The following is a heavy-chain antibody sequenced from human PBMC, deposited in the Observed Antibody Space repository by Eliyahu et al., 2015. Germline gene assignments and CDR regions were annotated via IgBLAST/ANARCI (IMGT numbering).Heavy chain of an antibody. D-gene: IGHD6-19*01. CDR1: GFTFRDYS. V-gene: IGHV3-21*01. CDR3: AKWGMEQWLVRGYYFYYMDV. CDR2: ISTTGSYI. Sequence: EVQLVESGGGLVKPGGSLRVSCAASGFTFRDYSMNWVRQAPGKGLEWVSSISTTGSYIYYADSVKGRFSISRDNGNNSLYLQMNSLRAEDTAVYYCAKWGMEQWLVRGYYFYYMDVWGKGTTVTVSS. J-gene: IGHJ6*03.